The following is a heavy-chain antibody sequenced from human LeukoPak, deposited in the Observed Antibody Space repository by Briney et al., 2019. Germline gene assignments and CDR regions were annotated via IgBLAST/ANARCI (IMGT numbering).Heavy chain of an antibody. CDR3: ASRSGRNYRGMDA. V-gene: IGHV4-59*01. CDR1: GASISYYY. J-gene: IGHJ6*02. Sequence: SETLSLTCTVSGASISYYYWNWIRQSPGKGLEWMGSAYYSGSTNCNPSLKSRVTISVDTSKNQFSLKLSSVTAADTAVYYCASRSGRNYRGMDAWGQGTTVTVSS. CDR2: AYYSGST. D-gene: IGHD3-10*01.